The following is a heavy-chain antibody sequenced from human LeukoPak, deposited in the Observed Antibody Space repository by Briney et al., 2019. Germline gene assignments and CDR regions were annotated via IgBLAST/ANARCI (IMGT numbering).Heavy chain of an antibody. J-gene: IGHJ1*01. D-gene: IGHD6-6*01. CDR3: ARGGAARLHFQN. CDR2: IYHSGST. CDR1: GGSISTYY. Sequence: PSETLSLTCTVSGGSISTYYWNWIRRPPGKGLEWIGYIYHSGSTNYNPSLQSRVTISVDTSKNQFSPNLNSVTAADTAVYYCARGGAARLHFQNWGQGTLVTVSS. V-gene: IGHV4-59*01.